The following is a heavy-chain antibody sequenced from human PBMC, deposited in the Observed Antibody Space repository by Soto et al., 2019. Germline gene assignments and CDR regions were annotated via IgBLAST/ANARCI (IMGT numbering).Heavy chain of an antibody. CDR3: ARCTDPTGWVRLDY. D-gene: IGHD3-9*01. V-gene: IGHV5-51*01. Sequence: RGESLKISCKISGYYFTDYWIGWVRQTPGKGLEWMGIIYPSDSDTRYGPSFQGQVTISADKAINTAYLQWSSLKASDTMYYCARCTDPTGWVRLDYWGQGTLVTVSS. CDR1: GYYFTDYW. CDR2: IYPSDSDT. J-gene: IGHJ4*02.